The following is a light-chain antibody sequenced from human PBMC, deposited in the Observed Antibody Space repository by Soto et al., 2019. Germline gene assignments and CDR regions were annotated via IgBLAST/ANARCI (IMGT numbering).Light chain of an antibody. CDR1: QSISSW. CDR3: QQYNSYWGT. J-gene: IGKJ1*01. Sequence: DIQMTQSPSTLSASVGDRVTITCRASQSISSWLAWYQQKPGKAPKLLIYKASSLESGVPSRFSGSGSGTEFTLTISSLQPDDFANYYCQQYNSYWGTFGQGTKVEIK. CDR2: KAS. V-gene: IGKV1-5*03.